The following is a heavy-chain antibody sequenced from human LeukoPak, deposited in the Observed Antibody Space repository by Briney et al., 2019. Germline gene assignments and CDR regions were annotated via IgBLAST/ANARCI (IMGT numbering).Heavy chain of an antibody. V-gene: IGHV1-2*06. J-gene: IGHJ6*03. CDR1: GHTFTGYY. D-gene: IGHD4-11*01. Sequence: ASVKVSCKASGHTFTGYYMHWVRQAPGHGLEWMGRINPNSGGTNYAQKLQGRVTLTRDTSISTAYMELSRLRYDDTAVYYCASRAYSRDYYYYYYMDVWGKGTTVTVSS. CDR3: ASRAYSRDYYYYYYMDV. CDR2: INPNSGGT.